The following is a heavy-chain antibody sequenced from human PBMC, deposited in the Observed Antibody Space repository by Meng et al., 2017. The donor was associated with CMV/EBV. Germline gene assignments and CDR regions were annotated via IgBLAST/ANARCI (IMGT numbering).Heavy chain of an antibody. CDR2: IKSKPDGGTT. CDR1: GFTFSNAW. J-gene: IGHJ4*02. Sequence: GGPLRLSCAASGFTFSNAWMTWVRQAPGKGLEWVGRIKSKPDGGTTDYAAPVKGRFTISRDDSKNTLYLQMNSLKAEDTAVYYCSTLDNWNYELSNWGQGTLVTVSS. V-gene: IGHV3-15*01. D-gene: IGHD1-7*01. CDR3: STLDNWNYELSN.